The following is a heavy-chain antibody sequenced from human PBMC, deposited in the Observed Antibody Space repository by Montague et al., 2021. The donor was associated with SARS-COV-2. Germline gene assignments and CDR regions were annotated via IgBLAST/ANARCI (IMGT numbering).Heavy chain of an antibody. D-gene: IGHD6-19*01. Sequence: CAISGDSDAVKGPARRSEGQCLYSSHGKIGSTYYRSKRYNDYAVSVKSRITINPGTSKNQFSLQLNSVTPEDTAVYYCARDVRGLRLVWNYYYYYMDVWGKGTTVTVSS. CDR3: ARDVRGLRLVWNYYYYYMDV. J-gene: IGHJ6*03. CDR1: GDSDAVKGPA. V-gene: IGHV6-1*01. CDR2: TYYRSKRYN.